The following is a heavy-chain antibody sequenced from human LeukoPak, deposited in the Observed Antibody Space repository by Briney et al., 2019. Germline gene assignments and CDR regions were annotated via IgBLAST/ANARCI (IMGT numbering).Heavy chain of an antibody. CDR2: IYYSGST. Sequence: SETLSLTCTVSGGSISSGGYYWSWIRQHPGKGLEWIGYIYYSGSTYYNPSLRSRVTISVDTSKNQFSLRLSSVTAADTAVYFCARRRVVEASTDGASGAFDIWGQGTMVTVSS. CDR3: ARRRVVEASTDGASGAFDI. CDR1: GGSISSGGYY. V-gene: IGHV4-31*03. D-gene: IGHD2-15*01. J-gene: IGHJ3*02.